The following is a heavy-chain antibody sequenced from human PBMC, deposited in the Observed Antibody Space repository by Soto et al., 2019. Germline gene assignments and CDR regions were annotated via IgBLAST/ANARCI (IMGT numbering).Heavy chain of an antibody. Sequence: EVQLVESGGDLVQPGGSLRLSCAASGFTLSDHYMDWVRQAPGKGLEWVARTKNRSQRYTIEYAASVKGRFTISRDDSKNSLFLQMNSLKSDDTAVYSCTCWIAARCSWGQGTLVTVAS. D-gene: IGHD6-6*01. CDR3: TCWIAARCS. CDR1: GFTLSDHY. J-gene: IGHJ4*02. CDR2: TKNRSQRYTI. V-gene: IGHV3-72*01.